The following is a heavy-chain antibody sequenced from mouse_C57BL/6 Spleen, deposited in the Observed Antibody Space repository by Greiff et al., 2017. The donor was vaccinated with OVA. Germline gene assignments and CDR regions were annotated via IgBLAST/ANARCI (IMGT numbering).Heavy chain of an antibody. J-gene: IGHJ1*03. CDR3: ARSYGSSYDGYFDD. V-gene: IGHV3-6*01. CDR1: GYSITSGYY. CDR2: IRYDGSN. Sequence: VQLQQSGPGLVKPSQSLSLTCSVTGYSITSGYYWNWLRPFPGNTLEWMGFIRYDGSNNYTPSLNNRISITRDTSMNQFFMKLNFVTTENTATYYCARSYGSSYDGYFDDWGTGTTVTVSS. D-gene: IGHD1-1*01.